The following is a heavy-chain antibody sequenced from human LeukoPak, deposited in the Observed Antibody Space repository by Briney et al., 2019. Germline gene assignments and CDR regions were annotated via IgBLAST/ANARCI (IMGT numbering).Heavy chain of an antibody. CDR3: ARNVMVYADY. V-gene: IGHV4-59*05. CDR2: IYYSGST. CDR1: GGSISSYY. J-gene: IGHJ4*02. Sequence: PSETLSLTCTVSGGSISSYYRSWIRQPPGKGLEWIGSIYYSGSTYYNPSLKSRVTISVDTSKNQFSLKLSSVTAADTAVYYCARNVMVYADYWGQGTLVTVSS. D-gene: IGHD2-8*01.